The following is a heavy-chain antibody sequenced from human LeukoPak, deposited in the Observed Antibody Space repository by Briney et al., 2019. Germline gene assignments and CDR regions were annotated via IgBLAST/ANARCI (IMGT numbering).Heavy chain of an antibody. CDR3: ARVNYYDSSGYPRMWYYYYMDV. Sequence: KVSCKASGGTFSSYAISWVRQAPGQGLEWMGGIIPIFGTANYAQKFQGRVTITTDESTSTAYMELRSLRSDDTAVYYCARVNYYDSSGYPRMWYYYYMDVWGKGTTVTVSS. D-gene: IGHD3-22*01. J-gene: IGHJ6*03. V-gene: IGHV1-69*05. CDR1: GGTFSSYA. CDR2: IIPIFGTA.